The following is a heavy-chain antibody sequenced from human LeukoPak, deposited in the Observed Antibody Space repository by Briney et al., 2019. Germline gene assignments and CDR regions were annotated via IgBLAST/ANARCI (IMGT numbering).Heavy chain of an antibody. D-gene: IGHD6-19*01. CDR2: ISAYNGNT. CDR1: GYTFTSYG. Sequence: GASVKVSCKASGYTFTSYGISWVRQAPGQGLEWMGWISAYNGNTNYAQKLQGRVTMTTDTSTNTAYMELRSLRSDDTAVYYCVRSSSGWQDDYWGQGTLVTVSS. CDR3: VRSSSGWQDDY. J-gene: IGHJ4*02. V-gene: IGHV1-18*01.